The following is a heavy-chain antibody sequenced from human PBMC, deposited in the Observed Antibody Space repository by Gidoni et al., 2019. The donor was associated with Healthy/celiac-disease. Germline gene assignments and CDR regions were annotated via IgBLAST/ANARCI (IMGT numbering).Heavy chain of an antibody. J-gene: IGHJ4*02. Sequence: QVQLVQSGAEVKKPGSSVKVSCKASGGTFSSYTISWVRQAQGQGLEWMGRIIPILGIANYAQKFQGRVTITADKSTRTAYMELSSLRSEYTAVYYCAREEAARRGNGVDYWGQGTLVTVSS. CDR2: IIPILGIA. CDR3: AREEAARRGNGVDY. CDR1: GGTFSSYT. V-gene: IGHV1-69*08. D-gene: IGHD6-6*01.